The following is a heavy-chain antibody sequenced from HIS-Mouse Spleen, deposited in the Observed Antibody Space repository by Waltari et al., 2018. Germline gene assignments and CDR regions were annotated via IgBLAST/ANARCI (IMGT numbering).Heavy chain of an antibody. Sequence: QLQLQESGPGLVKPSETLSLTCTVSGCSISSSRYYWGWIRQPPGKGREWIGSIYYSGSTYYNPSLKSRVTISVDTSKNQFSLELSSVTAADTAVYYCAREIPYSSSWYDWYFDLWGRGTLVTVSS. D-gene: IGHD6-13*01. CDR3: AREIPYSSSWYDWYFDL. V-gene: IGHV4-39*07. J-gene: IGHJ2*01. CDR2: IYYSGST. CDR1: GCSISSSRYY.